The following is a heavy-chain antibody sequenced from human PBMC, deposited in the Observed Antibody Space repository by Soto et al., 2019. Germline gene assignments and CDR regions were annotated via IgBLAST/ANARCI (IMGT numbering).Heavy chain of an antibody. CDR2: ISSSSSYT. D-gene: IGHD3-10*01. Sequence: QVQLVESGGGLVKPGGSLRLSCAASGFTFSDYYMSWIRQAPGKGLEWVSYISSSSSYTNYADSVKGRFTISRDNAKNSVFFECTGFRAGGTAGDSWGGVRGPETRVYWGRGTLFTVSS. CDR1: GFTFSDYY. J-gene: IGHJ4*02. CDR3: GGVRGPETRVY. V-gene: IGHV3-11*05.